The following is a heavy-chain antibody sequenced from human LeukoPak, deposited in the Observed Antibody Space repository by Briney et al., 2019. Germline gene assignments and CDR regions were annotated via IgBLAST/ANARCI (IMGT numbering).Heavy chain of an antibody. J-gene: IGHJ4*02. CDR3: ARRSSYYDILTGYPVPYYFDY. D-gene: IGHD3-9*01. Sequence: PSETLSLTCTVSGRSISSSSYYWGWIRQPPGKGLEWIGCIYYSGSTYYNPSLKSRVPISVYTSKNQFSLKLSSVTAADTAVYYCARRSSYYDILTGYPVPYYFDYWGQGTLVTVSS. CDR1: GRSISSSSYY. V-gene: IGHV4-39*01. CDR2: IYYSGST.